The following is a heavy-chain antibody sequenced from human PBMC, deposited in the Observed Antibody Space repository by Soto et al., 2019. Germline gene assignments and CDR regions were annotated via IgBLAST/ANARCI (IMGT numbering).Heavy chain of an antibody. V-gene: IGHV1-2*04. CDR1: GDRFTDYY. Sequence: QVQLVQSGAEVKEPGASVTVSCRASGDRFTDYYMHWVRQAPGQGLEWMGWINPNSGVTKYAQKLQRWATMTRDTSVRTVYLQLSRLGFDDTAIYYCARESGGATATLDYYYFDMDVWGTGTTVTVSS. J-gene: IGHJ6*03. D-gene: IGHD1-26*01. CDR3: ARESGGATATLDYYYFDMDV. CDR2: INPNSGVT.